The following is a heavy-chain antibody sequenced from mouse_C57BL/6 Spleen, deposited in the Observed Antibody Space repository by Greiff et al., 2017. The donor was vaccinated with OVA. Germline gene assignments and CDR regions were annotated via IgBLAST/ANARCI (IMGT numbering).Heavy chain of an antibody. D-gene: IGHD2-10*01. CDR2: INPSNGGT. Sequence: QVQLQQPGTELVKPGASVKLSCKASGYTFTSYWMHWVKQRPGQGLEWIGNINPSNGGTNYNEKFKSKATLTVDKSSSPAYMQLSSLTSVDSAVYSCAREGRPYYGHFDVWGKGTTVTVSS. CDR1: GYTFTSYW. V-gene: IGHV1-53*01. CDR3: AREGRPYYGHFDV. J-gene: IGHJ1*03.